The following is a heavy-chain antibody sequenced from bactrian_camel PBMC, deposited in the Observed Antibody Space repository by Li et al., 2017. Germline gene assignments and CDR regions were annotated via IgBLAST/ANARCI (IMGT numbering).Heavy chain of an antibody. CDR2: INYLDTT. D-gene: IGHD5*01. J-gene: IGHJ4*01. V-gene: IGHV3S67*01. CDR3: AARKWPGCGLGTPAFDY. Sequence: VQLVESGGGSVLPGGSLRLSCEASDYPSRRFCLAWFRQFPGKKREAIAAINYLDTTDCDNSVKGRFTISRDDAKNTLFLRLTSLNTEDSATYYCAARKWPGCGLGTPAFDYWGQGTQVTVS. CDR1: DYPSRRFC.